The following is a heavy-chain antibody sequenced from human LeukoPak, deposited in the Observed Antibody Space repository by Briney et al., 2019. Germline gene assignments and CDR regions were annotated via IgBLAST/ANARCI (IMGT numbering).Heavy chain of an antibody. CDR3: ASTDPGRAVAGTDY. CDR1: GGSISSYY. J-gene: IGHJ4*02. D-gene: IGHD6-19*01. V-gene: IGHV4-39*01. CDR2: IYYSGST. Sequence: SETLSLTCTVSGGSISSYYWGWIRQPPGKGLEWIGSIYYSGSTYYNPSLKSRVTISVDTSKNQFSLKLSSVTAADTAVYYCASTDPGRAVAGTDYWGQGTLVTVSS.